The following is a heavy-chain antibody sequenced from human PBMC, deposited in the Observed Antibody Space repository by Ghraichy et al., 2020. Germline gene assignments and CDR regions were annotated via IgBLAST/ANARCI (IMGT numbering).Heavy chain of an antibody. CDR3: AKNPVLRFLEWLLYFDY. D-gene: IGHD3-3*01. Sequence: GESLNISCAASGFTFSSYAMSWVRQAPGKGLEWVSAISGSGGSTYYADSVKGRFTISRDNSKNTLYLQMNSLRAEDTAVYYCAKNPVLRFLEWLLYFDYWGQGTLVTVSS. V-gene: IGHV3-23*01. CDR1: GFTFSSYA. J-gene: IGHJ4*02. CDR2: ISGSGGST.